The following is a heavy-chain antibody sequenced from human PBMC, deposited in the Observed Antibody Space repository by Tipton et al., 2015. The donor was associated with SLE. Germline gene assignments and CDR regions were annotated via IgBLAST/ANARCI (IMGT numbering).Heavy chain of an antibody. V-gene: IGHV4-61*02. CDR3: AREGIAAAGTPPFDY. CDR1: GGSISSGSYY. CDR2: IYTSGST. D-gene: IGHD6-13*01. J-gene: IGHJ4*02. Sequence: TLSLTCTVSGGSISSGSYYWSWIRQPAGKGLEWIGRIYTSGSTNYNPSLKSRLTISVDTSKNQFSLKLSSVTAADTAVYYCAREGIAAAGTPPFDYWGQGTLVTVSS.